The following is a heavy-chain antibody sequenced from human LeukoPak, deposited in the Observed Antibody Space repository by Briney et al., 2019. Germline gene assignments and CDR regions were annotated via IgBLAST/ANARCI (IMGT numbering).Heavy chain of an antibody. J-gene: IGHJ4*02. V-gene: IGHV4-59*01. Sequence: PSETLSLTCTVSGASISTYYWSWIRQPAGKGLEWIGYIYYSGSTNYNPSLKDRVTISVDTFKNHFSLKLSSVTAADTAVYYCARGSSSWANYWGQGTLVTVSS. CDR1: GASISTYY. D-gene: IGHD6-13*01. CDR3: ARGSSSWANY. CDR2: IYYSGST.